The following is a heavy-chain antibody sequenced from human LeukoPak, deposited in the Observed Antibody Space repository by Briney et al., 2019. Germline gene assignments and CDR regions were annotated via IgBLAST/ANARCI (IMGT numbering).Heavy chain of an antibody. D-gene: IGHD1-14*01. V-gene: IGHV4-59*08. CDR2: IYYTGST. CDR3: ASNPNTGSAFDP. Sequence: PSETLSLTCTASGGSISSYYWNWIRQPPGKGLEWIGYIYYTGSTNYNPSLKSRVTISVDTSKNQFPLKLSSVTAADTAVYYCASNPNTGSAFDPWGQGTLVTVSS. CDR1: GGSISSYY. J-gene: IGHJ5*02.